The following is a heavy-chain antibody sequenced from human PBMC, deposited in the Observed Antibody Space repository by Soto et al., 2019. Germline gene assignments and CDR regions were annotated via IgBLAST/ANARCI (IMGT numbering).Heavy chain of an antibody. CDR2: IWYDGSNK. CDR1: GFTFSSYG. CDR3: ARQRVGYCGGDCYRYYFDY. D-gene: IGHD2-21*02. V-gene: IGHV3-33*01. J-gene: IGHJ4*02. Sequence: GGALRLSRSGSGFTFSSYGMHWGRQAPGKGLEWVAGIWYDGSNKYYGDSVKGRFTISRDNSKNPLYLKMNSLRAEDTAVYYCARQRVGYCGGDCYRYYFDYWGQGTLVTVSS.